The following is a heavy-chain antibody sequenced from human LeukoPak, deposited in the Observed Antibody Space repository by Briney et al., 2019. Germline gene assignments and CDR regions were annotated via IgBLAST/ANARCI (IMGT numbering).Heavy chain of an antibody. CDR1: GYSISSGYY. CDR3: AISPGFNHASGPDWYFDL. J-gene: IGHJ2*01. Sequence: PSETLSLTCAVSGYSISSGYYWGWIRQPPGKGLEWIGTIHYSGSTYYNPSLKSRVTISVDSSKNQFSLKLTSLTAADTAVYHCAISPGFNHASGPDWYFDLWGRGTQVTVSS. D-gene: IGHD3-10*01. V-gene: IGHV4-38-2*01. CDR2: IHYSGST.